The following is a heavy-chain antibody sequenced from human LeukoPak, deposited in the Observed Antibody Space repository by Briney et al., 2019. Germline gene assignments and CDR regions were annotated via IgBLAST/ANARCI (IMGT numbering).Heavy chain of an antibody. Sequence: SETLSLTCAVSGYSISSGYYWGGIRQPPGKGLEWIGSIYHSGSTYYNPSLKSRVTISVDTSKNQFSLKLSSVTAADTAVYYCARHITFGGVIVLFDYWGQGTLVTVSS. CDR1: GYSISSGYY. J-gene: IGHJ4*02. CDR2: IYHSGST. V-gene: IGHV4-38-2*01. CDR3: ARHITFGGVIVLFDY. D-gene: IGHD3-16*02.